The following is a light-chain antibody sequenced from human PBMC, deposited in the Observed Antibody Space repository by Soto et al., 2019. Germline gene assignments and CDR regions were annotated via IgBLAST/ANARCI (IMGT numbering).Light chain of an antibody. Sequence: QSVLTQPPSASGTPGQRVAISCSGSSSDIGSNTVNWYQHLPGTAPQLLMYSDNQRPSGVPDRFSGSKSGTSASLAISGLQSEDEGDYYCPSWDDSLNGWVFGGGTKLTVL. J-gene: IGLJ3*02. V-gene: IGLV1-44*01. CDR2: SDN. CDR1: SSDIGSNT. CDR3: PSWDDSLNGWV.